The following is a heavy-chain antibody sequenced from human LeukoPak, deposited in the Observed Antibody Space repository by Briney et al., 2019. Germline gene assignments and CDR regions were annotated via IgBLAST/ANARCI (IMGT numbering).Heavy chain of an antibody. CDR1: GFTFSSYA. V-gene: IGHV3-23*01. CDR3: AKGHYYGSGSYDQASYYYGMDV. CDR2: ISGSGGST. Sequence: PGGSLRLSCAASGFTFSSYAMSWVRQAPGKGLEWVSAISGSGGSTYYADSVKGRFTISRDNSKNALYLQMNSPRAEDTAVYYCAKGHYYGSGSYDQASYYYGMDVWGQGTTVTVSS. J-gene: IGHJ6*02. D-gene: IGHD3-10*01.